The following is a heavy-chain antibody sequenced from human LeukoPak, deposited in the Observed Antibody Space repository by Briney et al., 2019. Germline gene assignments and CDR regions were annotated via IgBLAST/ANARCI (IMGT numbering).Heavy chain of an antibody. CDR3: ARDKGSGWFDY. Sequence: SETLSLTCTVSGGSISSYYWSWIRQPAGKGLEGIGRIQTSGSTNYNPSLKSRITMSVDTSKNQFSLKLSSVTAADTAVYYCARDKGSGWFDYWGQGTLVTVSS. J-gene: IGHJ4*02. V-gene: IGHV4-4*07. CDR1: GGSISSYY. CDR2: IQTSGST. D-gene: IGHD6-19*01.